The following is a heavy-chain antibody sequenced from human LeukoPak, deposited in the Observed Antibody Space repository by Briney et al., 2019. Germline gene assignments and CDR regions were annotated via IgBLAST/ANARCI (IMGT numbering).Heavy chain of an antibody. CDR2: IYYSGST. D-gene: IGHD3-22*01. J-gene: IGHJ6*03. CDR1: GGSISSSSYY. V-gene: IGHV4-39*07. Sequence: SETLSLTCTVSGGSISSSSYYWGWIRQPPRKGLEWIGSIYYSGSTYYNPSLKSRVTISVDTSKNQFSLKLSSVTAADTAVYYCAREGPITMIDYYMDVWGKGTTVTVSS. CDR3: AREGPITMIDYYMDV.